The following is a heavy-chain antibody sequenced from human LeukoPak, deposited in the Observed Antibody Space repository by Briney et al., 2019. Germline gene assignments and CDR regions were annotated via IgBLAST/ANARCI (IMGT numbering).Heavy chain of an antibody. CDR3: ARNDYGDYAKLDY. CDR2: ISSSSSYI. Sequence: PGGSLRLSCAASGFTFSSYSMNWVRQAPGKGLEWVSSISSSSSYIYYADSVKGRFTISRDNAKNSLYLQMNSLRAEDTAVYYCARNDYGDYAKLDYWGQGTLVTVSS. V-gene: IGHV3-21*01. CDR1: GFTFSSYS. D-gene: IGHD4-17*01. J-gene: IGHJ4*02.